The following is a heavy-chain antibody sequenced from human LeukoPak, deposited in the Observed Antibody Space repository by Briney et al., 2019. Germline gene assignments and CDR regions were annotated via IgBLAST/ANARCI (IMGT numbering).Heavy chain of an antibody. D-gene: IGHD1-26*01. V-gene: IGHV4-39*01. J-gene: IGHJ4*02. CDR2: IYYSGSP. CDR1: GGSISSSNPW. CDR3: ARPSSSGNYYY. Sequence: SETLSLTCTVSGGSISSSNPWWGWIRQPPGKGLEWLGSIYYSGSPSYSPSLKSRVTISVDTSKNQLSLKLSSVTAADTAVYYCARPSSSGNYYYWGQGTLVTVS.